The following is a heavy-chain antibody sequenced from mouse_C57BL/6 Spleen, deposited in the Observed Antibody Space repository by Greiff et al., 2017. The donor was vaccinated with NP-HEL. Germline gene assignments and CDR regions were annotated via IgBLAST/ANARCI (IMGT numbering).Heavy chain of an antibody. CDR3: VIWDGFAY. CDR2: IRSKSNNYAT. D-gene: IGHD4-1*01. V-gene: IGHV10-1*01. J-gene: IGHJ3*01. CDR1: GFSFNTYA. Sequence: EVNVVESGGGLVQPKGSLKLSCAASGFSFNTYAMNWVRQAPGKGLEWVARIRSKSNNYATYYADSVKDRFTISRDDSESMLYLQMNNLKTEDTAMYYCVIWDGFAYWGQGTLVTVSA.